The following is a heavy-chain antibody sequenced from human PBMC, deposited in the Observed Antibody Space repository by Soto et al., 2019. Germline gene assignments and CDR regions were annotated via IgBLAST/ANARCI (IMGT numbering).Heavy chain of an antibody. Sequence: GASVTASCEASGYTFTGDYMYWVRQDPAQRLECMGWINPNSGGTNYAQKFQGRVTMTRDTSISTAYMELSRLRSDDTAVYYCARDIANMIVVVITPYFDYWGQGTLVTVSS. J-gene: IGHJ4*02. CDR2: INPNSGGT. D-gene: IGHD3-22*01. V-gene: IGHV1-2*02. CDR3: ARDIANMIVVVITPYFDY. CDR1: GYTFTGDY.